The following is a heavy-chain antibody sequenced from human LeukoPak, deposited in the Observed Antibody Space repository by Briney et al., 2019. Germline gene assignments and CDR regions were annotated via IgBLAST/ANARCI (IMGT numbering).Heavy chain of an antibody. CDR1: GFTFSSYA. CDR3: AREKTHYQLLSHYYSNYMDV. J-gene: IGHJ6*03. Sequence: GGSLRLSCAASGFTFSSYAMSWVRQAPGKGLEWVSVIYSGGSTYYADSVKGRFTISRDNSKNTLYLQMNSLRAEDTAVYYCAREKTHYQLLSHYYSNYMDVWGKGTTVTISS. CDR2: IYSGGST. D-gene: IGHD2-2*01. V-gene: IGHV3-66*01.